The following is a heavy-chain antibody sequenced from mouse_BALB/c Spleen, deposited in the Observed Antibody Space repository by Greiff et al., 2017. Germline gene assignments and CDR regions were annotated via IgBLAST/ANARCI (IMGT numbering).Heavy chain of an antibody. Sequence: EVQRVESGGGLVKPGGSLKLSCAASGFTFSSYAMSWVRQTPEKRLEWVASISSGGSTYYPDSVKGRFTISRDNARNILYLQMSSLRSEDTAMYYCARGRDYYGKDFDYWGQGTTLTVSS. J-gene: IGHJ2*01. CDR3: ARGRDYYGKDFDY. CDR2: ISSGGST. D-gene: IGHD1-1*01. V-gene: IGHV5-6-5*01. CDR1: GFTFSSYA.